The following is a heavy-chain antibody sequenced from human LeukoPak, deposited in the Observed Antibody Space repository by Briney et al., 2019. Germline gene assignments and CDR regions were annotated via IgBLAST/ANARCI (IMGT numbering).Heavy chain of an antibody. CDR3: ASNALMYSSLSGRAENYFDY. J-gene: IGHJ4*02. V-gene: IGHV1-2*02. Sequence: ASVKVSCKASGYTFTGYYMHWVRQAPGQGLEWMGWINPNSGGTNYAQKFQGRVTMTRDTSISTAYMELSRLRSDDTAVYYCASNALMYSSLSGRAENYFDYWGQGTLVTVSS. CDR2: INPNSGGT. CDR1: GYTFTGYY. D-gene: IGHD6-6*01.